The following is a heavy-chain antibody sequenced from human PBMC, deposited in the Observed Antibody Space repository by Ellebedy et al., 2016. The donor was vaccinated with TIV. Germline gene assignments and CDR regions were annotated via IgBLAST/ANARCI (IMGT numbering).Heavy chain of an antibody. J-gene: IGHJ4*02. CDR2: INAGNSNT. D-gene: IGHD3-22*01. V-gene: IGHV1-3*01. CDR1: GYTFTSYA. Sequence: ASVKVSCXASGYTFTSYAMHWVRQAPGQRLEWMGWINAGNSNTKYSQKFQGRVTITRDTSASTAYMELSSLRSEDTAVYYCARAPYDSSGYLDYWGQGTLVTVSS. CDR3: ARAPYDSSGYLDY.